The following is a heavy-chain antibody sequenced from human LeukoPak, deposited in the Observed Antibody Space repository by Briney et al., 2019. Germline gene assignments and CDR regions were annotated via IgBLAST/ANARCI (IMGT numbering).Heavy chain of an antibody. CDR2: INPTGTGT. V-gene: IGHV1-46*01. CDR1: GYTFINNW. J-gene: IGHJ5*02. CDR3: VRDNSVGAIAWLFDP. Sequence: ASVKVSCKASGYTFINNWMHSVRQAPGQGLEWIGLINPTGTGTLYAQKFQGRVTMTRDMSTSTDYRELSSLRSEDTAVYYCVRDNSVGAIAWLFDPWGQGTLVTVSS. D-gene: IGHD1-26*01.